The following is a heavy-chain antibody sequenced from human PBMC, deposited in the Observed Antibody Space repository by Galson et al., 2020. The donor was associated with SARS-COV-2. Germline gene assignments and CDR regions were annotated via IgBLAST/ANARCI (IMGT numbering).Heavy chain of an antibody. D-gene: IGHD2-21*01. V-gene: IGHV3-74*03. J-gene: IGHJ4*01. Sequence: GESLKISCAASGFTFSNYWIHWVRHAPGKGLVWVSRVSPDGTITTYTDSVRGRFFISRDNAKNTVSLQMHSLTSDDTAVYYCIRDDDTLFNTVPHFGKWGRGALVTVSS. CDR2: VSPDGTIT. CDR1: GFTFSNYW. CDR3: IRDDDTLFNTVPHFGK.